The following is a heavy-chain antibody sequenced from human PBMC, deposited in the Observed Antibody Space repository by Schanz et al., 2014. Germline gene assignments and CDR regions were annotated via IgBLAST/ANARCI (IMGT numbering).Heavy chain of an antibody. J-gene: IGHJ6*02. CDR1: GGSISSSSYY. V-gene: IGHV4-39*01. CDR3: ARHSGYYYYYGMDV. Sequence: QLQLQESGPGLVKPSETLSLTCTVSGGSISSSSYYWGWIRQPPGKGLEWIGSIYYSGSTYYNPSPKIRAPISVEPPKNQFSLKLTSVAAADTAVYYCARHSGYYYYYGMDVWGQGTTVTVSS. CDR2: IYYSGST.